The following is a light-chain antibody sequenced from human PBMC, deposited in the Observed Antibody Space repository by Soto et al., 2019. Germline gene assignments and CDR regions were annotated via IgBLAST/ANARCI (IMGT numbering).Light chain of an antibody. CDR1: QSVSSSY. Sequence: EIVLTQSPGTLSLSPVERATLSCRASQSVSSSYLAWYQQKPGQAPRLLIYGASSRATGIPDRFSGSGSGTDFPLTISRLEPEDFAVYYCQQYGSSPGTFGQGTKVEIK. CDR3: QQYGSSPGT. V-gene: IGKV3-20*01. CDR2: GAS. J-gene: IGKJ1*01.